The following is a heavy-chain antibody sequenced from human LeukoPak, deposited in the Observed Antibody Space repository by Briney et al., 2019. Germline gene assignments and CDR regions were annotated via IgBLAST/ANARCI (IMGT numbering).Heavy chain of an antibody. CDR1: GGSISSHY. CDR3: ARGDVEMVMRH. D-gene: IGHD5-24*01. CDR2: IYYSGST. Sequence: SETLSLTCTVSGGSISSHYWSWIRQPPGKGLEWIGYIYYSGSTNYNPSLKSRVTISVDTSKNQFSLKLSSVTAADTAVYYCARGDVEMVMRHWGQGTLVTVSS. V-gene: IGHV4-59*11. J-gene: IGHJ4*02.